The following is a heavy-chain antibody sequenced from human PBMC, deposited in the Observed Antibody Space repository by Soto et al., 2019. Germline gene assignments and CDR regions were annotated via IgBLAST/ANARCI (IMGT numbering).Heavy chain of an antibody. Sequence: SVKVSCKTSGGAFSSYAISWVRQAPGQGLEWMGGIIPIFGTANYAQKFQGRVTITADESTSTANMELSSLRSEDTAVYYCARGSWDYDTSGYYLFDYWGQGTLVTVSS. D-gene: IGHD3-22*01. CDR3: ARGSWDYDTSGYYLFDY. CDR1: GGAFSSYA. CDR2: IIPIFGTA. J-gene: IGHJ4*02. V-gene: IGHV1-69*13.